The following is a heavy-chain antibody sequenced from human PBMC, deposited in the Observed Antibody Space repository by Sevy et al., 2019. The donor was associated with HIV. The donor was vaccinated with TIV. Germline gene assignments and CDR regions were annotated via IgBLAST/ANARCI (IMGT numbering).Heavy chain of an antibody. Sequence: GGSLRLSCAASGFTFGSYWMSWVRQAPGKGLEWVANIKQDGSEKYYVDSVKGRFTISRDNAKNSLYLQMNSLRAEDTAVYYCARGLTYYDSSGYVYWGQGTLVTVSS. CDR2: IKQDGSEK. CDR1: GFTFGSYW. V-gene: IGHV3-7*04. J-gene: IGHJ4*02. CDR3: ARGLTYYDSSGYVY. D-gene: IGHD3-22*01.